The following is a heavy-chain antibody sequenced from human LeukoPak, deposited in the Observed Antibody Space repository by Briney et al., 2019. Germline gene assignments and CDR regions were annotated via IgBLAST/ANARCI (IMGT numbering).Heavy chain of an antibody. J-gene: IGHJ3*02. CDR3: ATSDSGDAFDI. CDR1: GGSISSHY. D-gene: IGHD2-21*02. Sequence: SETLSLTCAVSGGSISSHYWSWIRQPPGKGLEWIGYIYYSGSTNYNPSLKSRVTISVDTSKNQFSLKLSSVTAADTAVYYCATSDSGDAFDIWGQGTMVTVSS. CDR2: IYYSGST. V-gene: IGHV4-59*11.